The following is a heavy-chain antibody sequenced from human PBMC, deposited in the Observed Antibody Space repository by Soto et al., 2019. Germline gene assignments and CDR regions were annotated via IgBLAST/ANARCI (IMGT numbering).Heavy chain of an antibody. Sequence: QITLKESGPTLVKPTQTLTLTCTFSGFSLSTSGVAVGWIRQPPGKALEWLTLIYWDDDKSYSPSLKSRLTITMDTSKNQVVLTVANMDPVDTATYSCARALDYGGRWYFDLWGRGTLVTVSS. CDR3: ARALDYGGRWYFDL. V-gene: IGHV2-5*02. CDR1: GFSLSTSGVA. CDR2: IYWDDDK. D-gene: IGHD4-17*01. J-gene: IGHJ2*01.